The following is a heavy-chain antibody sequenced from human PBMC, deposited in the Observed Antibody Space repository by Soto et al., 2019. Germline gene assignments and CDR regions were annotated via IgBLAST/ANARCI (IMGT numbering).Heavy chain of an antibody. Sequence: GGSLRLSCAASGFTFDDYAMHWVRQAPGKGLEWVSGISWNSGSIGYADSVKGRFTISRDNAKNSLYLQMNSLRAEDTALYYCAKADTPEWELLAGYFDYWGQGTLVTVSS. CDR1: GFTFDDYA. CDR3: AKADTPEWELLAGYFDY. V-gene: IGHV3-9*01. D-gene: IGHD1-26*01. J-gene: IGHJ4*02. CDR2: ISWNSGSI.